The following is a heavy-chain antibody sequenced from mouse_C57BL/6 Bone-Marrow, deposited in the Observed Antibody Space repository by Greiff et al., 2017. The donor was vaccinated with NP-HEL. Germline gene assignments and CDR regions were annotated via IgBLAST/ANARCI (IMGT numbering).Heavy chain of an antibody. CDR2: IDPENGDT. Sequence: EVQLHQSGAELVRPGASVKLSCTASGFNIKDDYMHWVKQRPEQGLEWIGWIDPENGDTEYASKFQGKATITADTSSNTAYLQLSSLTSEDTAVYYCTTDSTVVARAMDYWVKEPQSPSPQ. CDR1: GFNIKDDY. J-gene: IGHJ4*01. V-gene: IGHV14-4*01. D-gene: IGHD1-1*01. CDR3: TTDSTVVARAMDY.